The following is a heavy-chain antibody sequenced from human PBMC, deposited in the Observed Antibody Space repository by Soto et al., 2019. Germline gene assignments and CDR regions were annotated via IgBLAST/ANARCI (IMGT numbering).Heavy chain of an antibody. CDR3: ARLPIVVVPAANYYYYGMDV. D-gene: IGHD2-2*01. CDR1: GYSFTSYW. Sequence: GESLKISCKGSGYSFTSYWIGWVRQMHGKGLERMEIIYPGDSDTRYSPSFQGQVTISADKSISTAYLQWSSLKASDTAMYYCARLPIVVVPAANYYYYGMDVWGQGTTVTVSS. V-gene: IGHV5-51*01. CDR2: IYPGDSDT. J-gene: IGHJ6*02.